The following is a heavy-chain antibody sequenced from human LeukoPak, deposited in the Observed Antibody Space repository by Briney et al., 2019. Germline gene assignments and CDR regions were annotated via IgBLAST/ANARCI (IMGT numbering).Heavy chain of an antibody. CDR2: ISYDGSNK. CDR3: ARDLTMIQVLVPTPSTEIDY. CDR1: GFTFSSYA. D-gene: IGHD3-22*01. J-gene: IGHJ4*02. V-gene: IGHV3-30-3*01. Sequence: GRSLRLSCAASGFTFSSYAMHWVRQAPGKGLEWVAVISYDGSNKYYADSVKGRFTISRDNSMNTLYLQMNSLRAEDTAVYYCARDLTMIQVLVPTPSTEIDYWGQGTLVTVSS.